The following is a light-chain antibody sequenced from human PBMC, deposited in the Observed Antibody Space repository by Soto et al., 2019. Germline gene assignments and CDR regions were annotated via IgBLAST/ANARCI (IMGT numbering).Light chain of an antibody. V-gene: IGLV2-11*01. J-gene: IGLJ1*01. CDR2: DVS. CDR1: SSDVGGYKY. CDR3: CSYAGSYTFGV. Sequence: QSALTQPRSVSGSPGQSVTISCTGTSSDVGGYKYVSWYQQHPGKAPKLMIYDVSKRPSGVPDRFSGSKSGNTASLTISGLQAEDEADYYCCSYAGSYTFGVFGTGTKLTVL.